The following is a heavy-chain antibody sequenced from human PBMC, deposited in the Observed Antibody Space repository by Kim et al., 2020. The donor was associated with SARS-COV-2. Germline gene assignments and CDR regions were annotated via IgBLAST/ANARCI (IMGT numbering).Heavy chain of an antibody. CDR1: GGSISSSSYY. J-gene: IGHJ4*02. CDR3: ARLEGEQLLYYFDY. V-gene: IGHV4-39*01. CDR2: IYYSGST. Sequence: SETLSLTCTVSGGSISSSSYYWGWIRQPPGKGLEWIGSIYYSGSTYYNPSLKSRVTISVDTSKNQFSLKLSSVTAADTAVYYCARLEGEQLLYYFDYWGQGTLVTVSS. D-gene: IGHD6-6*01.